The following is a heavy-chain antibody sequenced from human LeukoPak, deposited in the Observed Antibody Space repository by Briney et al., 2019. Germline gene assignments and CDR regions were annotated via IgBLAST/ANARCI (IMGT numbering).Heavy chain of an antibody. CDR1: GGTFSSYA. D-gene: IGHD6-19*01. Sequence: SVKVSCKASGGTFSSYAISWVRQAPGQGLEWMGGIIPIFGTANYAQKFQGRVTMTEDTSTDTAYMELSSLRSEDTAVYYCATYGYSSGWYTHAFDIWGQGTMVTVSS. V-gene: IGHV1-69*06. CDR2: IIPIFGTA. J-gene: IGHJ3*02. CDR3: ATYGYSSGWYTHAFDI.